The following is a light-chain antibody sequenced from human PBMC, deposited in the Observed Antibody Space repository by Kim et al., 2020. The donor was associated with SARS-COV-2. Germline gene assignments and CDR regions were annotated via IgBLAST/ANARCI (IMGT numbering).Light chain of an antibody. Sequence: KGTISCSGNNSNIGNNYVSWYQQVPGTAPKLLIYDNNRRPSGIPDRFSGSKSGTSATLGITGLQTGDEADYYCGTWDSSLSAGVVFGGGTQLTVL. V-gene: IGLV1-51*01. CDR2: DNN. CDR1: NSNIGNNY. J-gene: IGLJ2*01. CDR3: GTWDSSLSAGVV.